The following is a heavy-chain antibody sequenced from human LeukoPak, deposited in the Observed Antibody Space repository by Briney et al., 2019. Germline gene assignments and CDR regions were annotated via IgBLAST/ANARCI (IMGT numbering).Heavy chain of an antibody. Sequence: PGGSLRLSCAASGFTFSSYSMNWVRQAPGKGLEWVSGINWNGGSTGYADSVKGRFTISRDNARNSLYLQMNSLRAEDTALYYCARVPGIAAAGHYYYYYYMDVWGKGTTVTVSS. CDR3: ARVPGIAAAGHYYYYYYMDV. J-gene: IGHJ6*03. D-gene: IGHD6-13*01. CDR2: INWNGGST. V-gene: IGHV3-20*04. CDR1: GFTFSSYS.